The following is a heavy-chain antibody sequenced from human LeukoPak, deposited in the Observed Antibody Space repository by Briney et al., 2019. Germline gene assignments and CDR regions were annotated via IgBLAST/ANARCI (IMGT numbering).Heavy chain of an antibody. V-gene: IGHV3-21*01. D-gene: IGHD6-13*01. CDR2: SSSSSSYI. CDR1: GFTFSTYS. J-gene: IGHJ4*02. CDR3: ARSPRYSRLNRG. Sequence: PGGSLRLSCATSGFTFSTYSMNWVRQAPGKGLEWVSSSSSSSSYIYYADSVKGRFTISRDNAKNSLYLQMNSLRAEDTALYYCARSPRYSRLNRGWGQGTLVTVSS.